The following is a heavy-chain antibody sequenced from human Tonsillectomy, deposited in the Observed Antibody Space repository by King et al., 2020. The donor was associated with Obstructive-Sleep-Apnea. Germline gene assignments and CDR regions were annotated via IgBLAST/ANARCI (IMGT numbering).Heavy chain of an antibody. Sequence: VQLVESGGGLVKPGGSLRLSCAASGFTLSSYSMNWVRQAPGKGLEWVSSISSSSSYIYYADSLKGRFTISRDNAKNSLYLQMNSLRAEDTAVYYCARDDLYYDSSAYARDFDYWGQGTLVTVSS. CDR2: ISSSSSYI. J-gene: IGHJ4*02. CDR3: ARDDLYYDSSAYARDFDY. CDR1: GFTLSSYS. V-gene: IGHV3-21*01. D-gene: IGHD3-22*01.